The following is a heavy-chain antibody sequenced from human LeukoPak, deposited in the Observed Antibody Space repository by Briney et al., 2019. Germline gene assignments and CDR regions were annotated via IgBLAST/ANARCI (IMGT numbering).Heavy chain of an antibody. CDR3: ARGPYCSSTSCYTLGFDY. CDR1: GFTVSSNY. CDR2: IYSGGST. V-gene: IGHV3-66*02. Sequence: GGSLRLSCAASGFTVSSNYMSWVRQAPGEGLEWVSVIYSGGSTYYADSVKGRFTISRDNSKNTLYLQMNSLRAEDTAVYYCARGPYCSSTSCYTLGFDYWGQGTLVTVSS. D-gene: IGHD2-2*02. J-gene: IGHJ4*02.